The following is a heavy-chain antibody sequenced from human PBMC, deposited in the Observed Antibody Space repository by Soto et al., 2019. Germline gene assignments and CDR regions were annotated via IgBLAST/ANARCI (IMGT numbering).Heavy chain of an antibody. CDR2: IYWDDDK. Sequence: QITLKESGPTLVKPTQTLTLTCTFSGFSLTTRGVGVGWIRQPPGKALECLALIYWDDDKRYSPSLQSRLSITKDTTKNQVVLTMTNVDPVDTATYSPAHIPHYYQYDWFDPWGQGTLVSVSS. CDR3: AHIPHYYQYDWFDP. D-gene: IGHD3-16*01. CDR1: GFSLTTRGVG. J-gene: IGHJ5*02. V-gene: IGHV2-5*02.